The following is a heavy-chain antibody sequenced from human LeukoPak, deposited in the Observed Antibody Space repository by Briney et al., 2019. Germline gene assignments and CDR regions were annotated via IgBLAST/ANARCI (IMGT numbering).Heavy chain of an antibody. V-gene: IGHV3-64D*06. Sequence: GGSLRLSCSASGFTFSSYAMHWVRQAPGKGLECVSAIVSNGGRIYYADSVKGRFTISRDNSKNTLYLQMSSLRAEDTAVYYCVKDPFYGGNPLYYFDYWGQGTLVTVSS. CDR2: IVSNGGRI. CDR1: GFTFSSYA. CDR3: VKDPFYGGNPLYYFDY. D-gene: IGHD4-23*01. J-gene: IGHJ4*02.